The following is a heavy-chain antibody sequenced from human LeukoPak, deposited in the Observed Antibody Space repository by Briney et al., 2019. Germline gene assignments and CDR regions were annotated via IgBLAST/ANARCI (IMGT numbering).Heavy chain of an antibody. CDR3: ARDYRRSASGY. V-gene: IGHV3-48*04. CDR2: ISSSGSTI. Sequence: GGSLRLSCAASGFTFSSYWMSWVRQAPGKGLEWVSYISSSGSTIYYADSVKGRFTISRDNAKNSLYMQMNSLRAEDTAVYYCARDYRRSASGYWGQGTLVTVSS. CDR1: GFTFSSYW. D-gene: IGHD3-16*02. J-gene: IGHJ4*02.